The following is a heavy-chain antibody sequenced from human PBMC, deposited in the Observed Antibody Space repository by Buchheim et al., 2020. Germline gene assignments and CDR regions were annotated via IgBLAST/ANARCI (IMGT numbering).Heavy chain of an antibody. CDR1: GFTFSSYA. Sequence: EVQLLESGGGLVQPGGSLRLSCAASGFTFSSYAMSWVRQAPGKGLEWVSAISGSGGSAYYADYVKGRFTIARDNSKNTLYLQMNSLRAEDTAVYYCAKGDSSSWYFSGYFDYWGQGTL. CDR3: AKGDSSSWYFSGYFDY. CDR2: ISGSGGSA. D-gene: IGHD6-13*01. J-gene: IGHJ4*02. V-gene: IGHV3-23*01.